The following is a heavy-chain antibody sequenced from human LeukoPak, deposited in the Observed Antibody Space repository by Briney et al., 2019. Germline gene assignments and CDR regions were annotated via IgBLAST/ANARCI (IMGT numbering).Heavy chain of an antibody. CDR3: ASDGLVGYDSSGYIGDDY. J-gene: IGHJ4*02. CDR2: INPNSGGT. D-gene: IGHD3-22*01. Sequence: ASVKVSCKASGYTFTGYYIHWVRQAPGQGLEWMGRINPNSGGTNYAQKFQGRVTMTRDTSISTAYMELSRLRSDDTAVYYCASDGLVGYDSSGYIGDDYWGQGTLVTVSS. V-gene: IGHV1-2*06. CDR1: GYTFTGYY.